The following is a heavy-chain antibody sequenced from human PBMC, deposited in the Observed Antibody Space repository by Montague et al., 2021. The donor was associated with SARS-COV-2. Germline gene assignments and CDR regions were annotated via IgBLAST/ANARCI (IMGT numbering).Heavy chain of an antibody. CDR3: ARGPFLRFLELPMGFKKPGWFDP. CDR2: VHYTGST. CDR1: GDSISSYY. Sequence: SETLSLTCEVSGDSISSYYWSWIRQSPGKGLEWIGYVHYTGSTKYTPSLKTRVTLSLDTSKNQFSLKLSSVTAADTAVYYCARGPFLRFLELPMGFKKPGWFDPWGQGTLVTVSS. D-gene: IGHD3-3*01. J-gene: IGHJ5*02. V-gene: IGHV4-59*12.